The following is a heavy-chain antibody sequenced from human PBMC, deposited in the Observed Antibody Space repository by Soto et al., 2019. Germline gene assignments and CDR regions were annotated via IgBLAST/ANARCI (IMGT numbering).Heavy chain of an antibody. CDR3: AKAGGYYDSGSYRPHWFDP. Sequence: GGSLRLSCAASGFTFSSYAMSWVRQAPGKGLEWVSGISGSGDSTYYADSVKGRFTISRDNSKNTLYLQMNTLRAEDTAVYFCAKAGGYYDSGSYRPHWFDPWGQGTLVTVSS. D-gene: IGHD3-10*01. V-gene: IGHV3-23*01. CDR2: ISGSGDST. CDR1: GFTFSSYA. J-gene: IGHJ5*02.